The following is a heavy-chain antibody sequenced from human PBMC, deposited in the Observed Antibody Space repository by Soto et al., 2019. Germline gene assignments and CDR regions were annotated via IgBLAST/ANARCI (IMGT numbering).Heavy chain of an antibody. V-gene: IGHV3-23*01. Sequence: VQLLESGGGLVQPGGSLRLSCAASGFSFSSYAMSWVRQAPGKGLEWVSAISDGGGSTYYADSVKGRFTISRDNSKNTLYLQMNSLRAEDTAVYYCATEYYYDSGGYYPNWGQGTLVTVSS. CDR1: GFSFSSYA. J-gene: IGHJ4*02. D-gene: IGHD3-22*01. CDR3: ATEYYYDSGGYYPN. CDR2: ISDGGGST.